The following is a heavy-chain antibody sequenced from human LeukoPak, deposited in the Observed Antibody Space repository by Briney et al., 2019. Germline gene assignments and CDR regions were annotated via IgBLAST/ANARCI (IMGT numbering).Heavy chain of an antibody. Sequence: SETLSLTCDVYGGGSYSGYYWTWIRQPPGKGLEWIGEINQSGNSNYNPSLKSRVTISVDTSKNQFSLKLSSVTAADTAVYYCARDSVVPAANYGMDVWGQGTTVTVSS. J-gene: IGHJ6*02. CDR3: ARDSVVPAANYGMDV. V-gene: IGHV4-34*09. CDR1: GGGSYSGYY. D-gene: IGHD2-2*01. CDR2: INQSGNS.